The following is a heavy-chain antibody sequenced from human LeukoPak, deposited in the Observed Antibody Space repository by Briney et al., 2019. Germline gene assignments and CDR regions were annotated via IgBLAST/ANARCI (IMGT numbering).Heavy chain of an antibody. V-gene: IGHV3-30*03. CDR1: GFTFSSYG. D-gene: IGHD6-13*01. CDR2: ISYDGSNK. CDR3: ASSWAYFDS. J-gene: IGHJ4*02. Sequence: PGGSLRLSCAASGFTFSSYGMHWVRQAPGKGLEWVAVISYDGSNKYYADSVKGRFTISRDNSKNTLYLKMNSLRAEDTAVYYCASSWAYFDSWGQGTLVTVSS.